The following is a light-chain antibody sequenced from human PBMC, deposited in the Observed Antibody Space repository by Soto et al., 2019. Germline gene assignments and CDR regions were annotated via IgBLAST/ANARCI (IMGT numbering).Light chain of an antibody. CDR3: QQHNDYSPVT. Sequence: DIQMTQSPSTLSASVGDRVTITCRASQTIGSSLAWYQHKPGKAPKLLIFDASTLQTGVSSRFSGSGFGTDFTLTISNLQPDHFATYYCQQHNDYSPVTFGQGTKLEIK. CDR2: DAS. J-gene: IGKJ2*01. CDR1: QTIGSS. V-gene: IGKV1-5*01.